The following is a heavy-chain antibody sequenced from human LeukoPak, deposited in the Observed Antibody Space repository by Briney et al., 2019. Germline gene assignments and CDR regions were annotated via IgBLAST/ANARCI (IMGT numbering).Heavy chain of an antibody. D-gene: IGHD3-3*01. CDR3: ARDGAYYDFWSGYNNWFDP. J-gene: IGHJ5*02. V-gene: IGHV3-21*01. CDR2: ISSSSSYI. CDR1: GFTFSSYS. Sequence: PGGSLRLSCAASGFTFSSYSMNWVRQAPGKGLEWVSSISSSSSYIYYADSVKGRFTISRDNAKNSLYLQMNSLRDEDTAVYYCARDGAYYDFWSGYNNWFDPWGQGTLVTVSS.